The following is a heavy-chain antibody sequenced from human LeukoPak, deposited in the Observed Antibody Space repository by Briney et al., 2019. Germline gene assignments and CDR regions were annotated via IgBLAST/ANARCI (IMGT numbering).Heavy chain of an antibody. J-gene: IGHJ4*02. CDR2: IWYDGSNK. D-gene: IGHD4-17*01. V-gene: IGHV3-33*01. CDR1: GFTFSSYG. Sequence: PGRSLRLSCAASGFTFSSYGMHWVRQAPGKGLEWVAVIWYDGSNKYYADSVKGRFTVSRDNAQNSLYLQLNSLRAEDTAVYYCARDYYGDSYCEDWGQGTLVTGSS. CDR3: ARDYYGDSYCED.